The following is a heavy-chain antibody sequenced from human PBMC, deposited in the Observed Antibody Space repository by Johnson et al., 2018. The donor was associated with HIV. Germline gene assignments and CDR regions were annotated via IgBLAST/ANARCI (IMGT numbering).Heavy chain of an antibody. V-gene: IGHV3-7*02. Sequence: VQLVESGGGSVQPGGSLRLSCAASGFTFDDYGLAWVRQAPGKGLEWVANINQDGNDEYYVDSLEGRYIISRDNAKNSLYLQMNSLRAEDTAVYYCARVGADAFDIWGQGTMVTVSS. D-gene: IGHD1-26*01. CDR1: GFTFDDYG. J-gene: IGHJ3*02. CDR2: INQDGNDE. CDR3: ARVGADAFDI.